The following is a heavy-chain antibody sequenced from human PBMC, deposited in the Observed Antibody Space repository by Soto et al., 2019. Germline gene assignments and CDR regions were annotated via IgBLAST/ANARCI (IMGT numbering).Heavy chain of an antibody. CDR2: ISGSGGST. V-gene: IGHV3-23*01. D-gene: IGHD5-18*01. CDR1: AFTFSNYA. Sequence: PGGSLRLSCAASAFTFSNYAMAWVRQAPGKGLEWVSAISGSGGSTYYADSVKGRFTISRDNSKNTLYLQMNSLRAEDTAVYYCAKVRYPMVTKYYFDYWGQGTLVTVSS. J-gene: IGHJ4*02. CDR3: AKVRYPMVTKYYFDY.